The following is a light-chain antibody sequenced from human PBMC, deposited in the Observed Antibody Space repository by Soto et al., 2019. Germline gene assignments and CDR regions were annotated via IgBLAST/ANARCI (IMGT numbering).Light chain of an antibody. Sequence: EIQMTRSRSSLSASVGDRVTTTCQASQNINHYLNWYQQKPGSAPKLLIYDASNLEAAVPSRFRGSGSGTDFTFTISRMTPEDIATYDCQQYENIPTFGQGTRLEIK. J-gene: IGKJ5*01. CDR1: QNINHY. CDR3: QQYENIPT. CDR2: DAS. V-gene: IGKV1-33*01.